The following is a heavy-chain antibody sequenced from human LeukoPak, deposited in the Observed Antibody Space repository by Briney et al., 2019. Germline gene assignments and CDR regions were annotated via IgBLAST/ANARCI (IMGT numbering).Heavy chain of an antibody. CDR1: GFTFSSYA. CDR2: ISSSGGVT. D-gene: IGHD3-10*01. J-gene: IGHJ3*02. Sequence: AGGSLRLSCAASGFTFSSYAMSWVRQAPGKGLGWVSHISSSGGVTYYGDSVKGRITISRDNAKNSVSLNMNSLRAEDSAVYYCARPGITAFDIWGQGTMVTISS. V-gene: IGHV3-48*01. CDR3: ARPGITAFDI.